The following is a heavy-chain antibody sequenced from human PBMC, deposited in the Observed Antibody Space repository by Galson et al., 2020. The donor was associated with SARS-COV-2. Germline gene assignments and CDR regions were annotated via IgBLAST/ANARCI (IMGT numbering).Heavy chain of an antibody. CDR1: GFTLGIYE. D-gene: IGHD2-21*01. Sequence: GGSLRLSCAASGFTLGIYEMNWVRQAPGKGLAWVSFISSSGSTKYYADSVKGRFTISRDNAKNSLILQMNSLRAEDTALYYCVRGPPDFADYGMDVWGQGTTVTVSS. J-gene: IGHJ6*02. CDR3: VRGPPDFADYGMDV. CDR2: ISSSGSTK. V-gene: IGHV3-48*03.